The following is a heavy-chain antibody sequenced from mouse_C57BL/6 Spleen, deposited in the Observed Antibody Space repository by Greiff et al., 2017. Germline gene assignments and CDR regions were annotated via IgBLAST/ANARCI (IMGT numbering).Heavy chain of an antibody. CDR1: GFTFSDYG. CDR3: ARIYYGDEAFAY. J-gene: IGHJ3*01. Sequence: EVQRVESGGGLVKPGGSLKLSCAASGFTFSDYGMHWVRKAPEKGLEWVAYISSGTSTIYYADTVKGRFTISRDNAKNTLFLQMTSLRSEDTAMYYCARIYYGDEAFAYWGQATLVTVSA. D-gene: IGHD2-13*01. V-gene: IGHV5-17*01. CDR2: ISSGTSTI.